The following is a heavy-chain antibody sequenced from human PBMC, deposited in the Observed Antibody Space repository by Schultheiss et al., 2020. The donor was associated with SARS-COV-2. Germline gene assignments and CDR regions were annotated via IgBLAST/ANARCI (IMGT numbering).Heavy chain of an antibody. Sequence: GGSLRLSCAASGFTFSGSAMHWVRQASGKGLEWVAVISYDGSNKYYADSVKGRFTISRDNAKNSLYLQMNSLRAEDTAVYYCARGYSRGYYYYGMDVWGQGTTVTVSS. CDR1: GFTFSGSA. V-gene: IGHV3-30-3*01. J-gene: IGHJ6*02. CDR3: ARGYSRGYYYYGMDV. D-gene: IGHD6-13*01. CDR2: ISYDGSNK.